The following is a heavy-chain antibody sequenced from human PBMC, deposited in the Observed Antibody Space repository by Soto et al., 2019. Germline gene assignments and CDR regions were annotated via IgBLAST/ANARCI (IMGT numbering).Heavy chain of an antibody. CDR3: VKGLATGWGRYFEV. D-gene: IGHD3-16*01. J-gene: IGHJ4*02. CDR1: GFTLSTYA. V-gene: IGHV3-64D*08. Sequence: GGSLRLSCSASGFTLSTYAMHWVRLAPGKGLEYVSSSGSSGVYAYYAESVKGRFTVSRDNSKSILFLQMSSLTPEDTAVYYCVKGLATGWGRYFEVWGQGNLVTVSS. CDR2: SGSSGVYA.